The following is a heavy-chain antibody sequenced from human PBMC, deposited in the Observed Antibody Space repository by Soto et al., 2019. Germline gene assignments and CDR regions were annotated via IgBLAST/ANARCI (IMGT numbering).Heavy chain of an antibody. CDR1: GFILNNYA. Sequence: VQLLESGGDLVQPGGSLRLSCVASGFILNNYAMSWVRQAPGKGLEWVSTIGGTDGDSDGVPWYEDSVKGRFTISRDSSANLLFLDMDNLGAEYSALYYFVKSVRNLGAFDFWGQGTTVVVSS. D-gene: IGHD7-27*01. CDR2: IGGTDGDSDGVP. V-gene: IGHV3-23*01. CDR3: VKSVRNLGAFDF. J-gene: IGHJ3*01.